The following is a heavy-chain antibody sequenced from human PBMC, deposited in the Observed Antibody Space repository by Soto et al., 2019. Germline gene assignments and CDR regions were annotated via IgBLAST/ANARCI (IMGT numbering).Heavy chain of an antibody. V-gene: IGHV4-4*02. CDR3: ARDLGNPGYSSSRDWFDP. CDR1: GGSISSSNW. CDR2: IYHSGST. D-gene: IGHD6-13*01. Sequence: LSLTCAVSGGSISSSNWWSWVRQPPGKGLEWIGEIYHSGSTNYNPSLKSRVTISVDKSKNQFSLKLSSVTAADTAVYYCARDLGNPGYSSSRDWFDPWGQGTLVTVSS. J-gene: IGHJ5*02.